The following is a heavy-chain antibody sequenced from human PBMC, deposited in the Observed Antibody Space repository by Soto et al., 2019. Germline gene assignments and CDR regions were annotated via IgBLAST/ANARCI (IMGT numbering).Heavy chain of an antibody. D-gene: IGHD3-16*01. CDR2: MNPNSGNT. V-gene: IGHV1-8*01. Sequence: QVQLVQSGAEVKKPGASVKVSCKASGYAFTSYDINWVRQATGQGLEWMGWMNPNSGNTGYAQKFQGSGTMTRDASISTAYMELRSLRSEDTAVYYCASEGVRGIDVWGHGTTVSVSS. J-gene: IGHJ6*02. CDR1: GYAFTSYD. CDR3: ASEGVRGIDV.